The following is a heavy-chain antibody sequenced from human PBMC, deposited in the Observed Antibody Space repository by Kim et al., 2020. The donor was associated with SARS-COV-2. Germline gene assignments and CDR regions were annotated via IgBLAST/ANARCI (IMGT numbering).Heavy chain of an antibody. Sequence: GGSLRLSCAASGFTFSSYAMHWVRQAPGKGLEWVSVITNDGRNIYYADSVKGRFTISRDNSKNTLYLQMNSLRTEDTAIYYCARDHDTLAAAYYFDYWGQGTLVTVSS. D-gene: IGHD6-13*01. J-gene: IGHJ4*02. CDR2: ITNDGRNI. CDR3: ARDHDTLAAAYYFDY. V-gene: IGHV3-30*04. CDR1: GFTFSSYA.